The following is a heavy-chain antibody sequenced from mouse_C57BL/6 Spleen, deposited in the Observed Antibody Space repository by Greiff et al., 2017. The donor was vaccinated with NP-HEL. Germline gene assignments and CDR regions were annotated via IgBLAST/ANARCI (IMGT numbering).Heavy chain of an antibody. V-gene: IGHV1-42*01. CDR3: ARSDSSRYAMDY. CDR2: INPSTGGT. J-gene: IGHJ4*01. D-gene: IGHD3-2*02. Sequence: VQLKQSGPELVKPGASVKISCKASGYSFTGYYMNWVKQSPEKSLEWIGEINPSTGGTTYNQKFKAKATLTVDKSSSTAYMQLKSLTSEDSAVYYCARSDSSRYAMDYWGQGTSVTVSS. CDR1: GYSFTGYY.